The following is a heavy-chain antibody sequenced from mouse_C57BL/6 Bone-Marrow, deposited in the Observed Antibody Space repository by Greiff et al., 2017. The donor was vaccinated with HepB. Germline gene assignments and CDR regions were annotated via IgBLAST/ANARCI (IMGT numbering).Heavy chain of an antibody. CDR2: IYPGDGDT. J-gene: IGHJ2*01. CDR1: GYEFSSSW. CDR3: ARNGFDY. Sequence: QVQLQQSGPELVKPGASVKISCKASGYEFSSSWMNWVKQRPGKGLEWIGRIYPGDGDTNYNGKFKGKATLTAYKSSSTAYMQRSSLTSEDSAVYFCARNGFDYWGQGTTLTVSS. V-gene: IGHV1-82*01.